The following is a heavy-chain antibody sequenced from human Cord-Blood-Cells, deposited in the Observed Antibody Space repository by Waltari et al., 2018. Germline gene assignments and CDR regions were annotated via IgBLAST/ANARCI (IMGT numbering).Heavy chain of an antibody. J-gene: IGHJ5*02. CDR2: ISPYNGNT. CDR3: ARVGGAAGSGGWFDP. V-gene: IGHV1-18*01. CDR1: GDTFTSYG. D-gene: IGHD6-13*01. Sequence: VQLLQPGAEVRKPRLSVLICFMTSGDTFTSYGTRWVRLDPGQGLEWMGWISPYNGNTNYAQKLQGRVTMTTDTSTSTAYMELRSLRSDDTAVYYCARVGGAAGSGGWFDPWGQGPLVTVSS.